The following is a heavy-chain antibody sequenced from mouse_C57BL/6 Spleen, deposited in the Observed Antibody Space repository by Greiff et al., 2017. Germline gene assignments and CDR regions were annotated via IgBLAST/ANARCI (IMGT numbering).Heavy chain of an antibody. V-gene: IGHV1-76*01. CDR3: ARIGSYAMDY. J-gene: IGHJ4*01. D-gene: IGHD2-14*01. Sequence: QVHVKQSGAELVRPGASVKLSCKASGYTFTDYYINWVKQRPGQGLEWIARIYPGSGNTYYNEKFKGKATLTAEKSSSTAYMQLSSLTSEDSAVYFCARIGSYAMDYWGQGTSVTVSS. CDR2: IYPGSGNT. CDR1: GYTFTDYY.